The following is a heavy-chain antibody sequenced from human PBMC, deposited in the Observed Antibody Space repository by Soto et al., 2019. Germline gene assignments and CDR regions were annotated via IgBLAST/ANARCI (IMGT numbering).Heavy chain of an antibody. D-gene: IGHD6-13*01. CDR3: TTVANAWYVAY. CDR1: GFTFSSAW. J-gene: IGHJ4*02. Sequence: EVQLVESGGDLVKPGGSLTLSCAASGFTFSSAWMSWVRQAPGKGLEWVGRIKSKSDGETTDYAAPVKGRFTISRDDSEDTLFLQMNSLKTEDTAVYYCTTVANAWYVAYWGRGTLVTVSS. CDR2: IKSKSDGETT. V-gene: IGHV3-15*01.